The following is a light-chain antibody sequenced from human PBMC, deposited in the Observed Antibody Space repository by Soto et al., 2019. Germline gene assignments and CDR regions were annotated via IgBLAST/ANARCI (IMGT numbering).Light chain of an antibody. CDR3: QQYNSYSSIT. V-gene: IGKV1-39*01. CDR1: QSISSY. J-gene: IGKJ5*01. Sequence: IQMTQSPSSVSASVGDRVTITCRASQSISSYLNWYQQKPGKAPKLLIYAASSLQSGVPSRFSGSGSGTEFTLTISSLQPDDFATYYCQQYNSYSSITFGHGTRLEI. CDR2: AAS.